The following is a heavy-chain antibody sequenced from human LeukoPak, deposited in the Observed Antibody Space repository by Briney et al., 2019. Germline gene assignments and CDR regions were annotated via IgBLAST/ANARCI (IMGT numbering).Heavy chain of an antibody. D-gene: IGHD6-13*01. J-gene: IGHJ3*01. CDR3: AKDWGSWGSGIDAFDL. CDR2: ISYDGSNK. V-gene: IGHV3-30*18. CDR1: GFTFSSYG. Sequence: QPGRSLRLSCAAPGFTFSSYGMHWVRQAPGKGLEWVALISYDGSNKYYADSVKGRFTISRDNPKNTLYLQMNSLRVEDTAVYYCAKDWGSWGSGIDAFDLWGQGTMVTVSS.